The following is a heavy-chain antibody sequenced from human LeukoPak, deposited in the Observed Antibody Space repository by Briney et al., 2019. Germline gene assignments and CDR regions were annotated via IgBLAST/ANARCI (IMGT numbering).Heavy chain of an antibody. J-gene: IGHJ1*01. CDR2: IYYSGST. CDR3: ARLYCSGGSCYWAEYFQH. V-gene: IGHV4-39*01. CDR1: GGSISSSSYY. D-gene: IGHD2-15*01. Sequence: PSEILSLTCTVSGGSISSSSYYWGRIRQPPGKGLEWIESIYYSGSTYYNPSLKSRVTISVDTSKNQFSLKLSSVTAADTAVYYCARLYCSGGSCYWAEYFQHWGQGTLVTVSS.